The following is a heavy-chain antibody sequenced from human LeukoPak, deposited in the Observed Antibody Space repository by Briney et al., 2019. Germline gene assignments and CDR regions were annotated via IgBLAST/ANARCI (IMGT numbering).Heavy chain of an antibody. V-gene: IGHV4-4*09. CDR3: ARGRGPLRVEFGD. D-gene: IGHD3-16*01. CDR1: GRSLSRHY. Sequence: SENLSLTCDVSGRSLSRHYCSWIRQAPGKGLEWIGFIFSGGSTNYNPSLKSRVSISMDTSQNQFSLKLSSVTAADTAVYYCARGRGPLRVEFGDWVQGALVTVSS. CDR2: IFSGGST. J-gene: IGHJ4*02.